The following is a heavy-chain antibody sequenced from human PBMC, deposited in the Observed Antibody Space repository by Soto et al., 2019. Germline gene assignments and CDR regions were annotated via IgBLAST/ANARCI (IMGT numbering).Heavy chain of an antibody. Sequence: LGESLKISCKGSGYSFTSYWIGWVRQMPGKGLEWMGIIYPGDSDTRYSPSFQGQVTISADKSISTAYLQWSSLKASDTAMYYCAIWGAVAGTPNWFDPWGQGTLVTVSS. CDR1: GYSFTSYW. CDR2: IYPGDSDT. D-gene: IGHD6-19*01. V-gene: IGHV5-51*01. CDR3: AIWGAVAGTPNWFDP. J-gene: IGHJ5*02.